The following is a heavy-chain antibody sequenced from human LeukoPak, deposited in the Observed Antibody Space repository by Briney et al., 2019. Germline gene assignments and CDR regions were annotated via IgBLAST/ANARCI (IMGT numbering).Heavy chain of an antibody. Sequence: KTGGSLRLSCAASGFTFSSYSMNWVRQAPGKGLEWVSSISSSSSYIYYADSVKGRFTISRDNAKNSLYLQMNSLRAEDTAVYYCARSAYYDFWSGYYPNWFDPWGQGTLVTVSS. V-gene: IGHV3-21*01. D-gene: IGHD3-3*01. CDR3: ARSAYYDFWSGYYPNWFDP. CDR1: GFTFSSYS. J-gene: IGHJ5*02. CDR2: ISSSSSYI.